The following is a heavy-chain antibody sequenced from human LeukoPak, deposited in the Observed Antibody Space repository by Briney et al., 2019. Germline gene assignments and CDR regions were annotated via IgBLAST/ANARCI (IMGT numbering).Heavy chain of an antibody. CDR1: GFTFSSYA. J-gene: IGHJ4*02. CDR2: ISGSGGST. CDR3: ANARITMVRGVIENFDY. Sequence: GGSLRLSCAASGFTFSSYAMSWVRQAPGKGLEWVSAISGSGGSTYYADSVKGRFTISRYNSKNTLYLQMNSLRAEDTAVYYCANARITMVRGVIENFDYWGQGTLVTVSS. V-gene: IGHV3-23*01. D-gene: IGHD3-10*01.